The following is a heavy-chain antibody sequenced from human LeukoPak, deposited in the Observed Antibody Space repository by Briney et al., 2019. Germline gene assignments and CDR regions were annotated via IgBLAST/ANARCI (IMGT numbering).Heavy chain of an antibody. CDR3: TTTERLSGSYYIIYYYYYMDA. D-gene: IGHD1-26*01. Sequence: GGSLRLSCGASGFTFSNYAMTWVRQAPGKGLEWVSSIEGDGSGTYYADSARCRFIVSTNNSKNTLYLQINSLRAEATAVYYCTTTERLSGSYYIIYYYYYMDAWGKGTTVTVSS. CDR1: GFTFSNYA. CDR2: IEGDGSGT. J-gene: IGHJ6*03. V-gene: IGHV3-23*03.